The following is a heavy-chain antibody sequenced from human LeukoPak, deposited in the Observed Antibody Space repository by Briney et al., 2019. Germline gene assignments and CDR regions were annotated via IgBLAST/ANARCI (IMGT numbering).Heavy chain of an antibody. V-gene: IGHV3-33*01. D-gene: IGHD5-18*01. CDR3: ARSGYSYGYNPSDY. CDR2: IWYDGSNK. Sequence: PGGSLRLSCAASGFTFSSYGMHWVRQAPGKGLEWVAVIWYDGSNKYYADSVKGRFTISRDNSENTLYLQMNSLRAEDTAVYYCARSGYSYGYNPSDYWGQGTLVTVSS. CDR1: GFTFSSYG. J-gene: IGHJ4*02.